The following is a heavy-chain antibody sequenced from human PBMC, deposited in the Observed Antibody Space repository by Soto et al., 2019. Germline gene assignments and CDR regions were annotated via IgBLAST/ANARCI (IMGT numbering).Heavy chain of an antibody. Sequence: EMQLLESGGGLVQPGGSLRLSCAASGFTFSDYGMAWVRQAPGKGLEWVSALSGSGGETYYADSVKGRFTVSRDNSRNSLYLTLNSLRGEDTAIYYCATDFLQDCGQDYYYGMDVWGQGTTVTVSS. CDR2: LSGSGGET. J-gene: IGHJ6*02. CDR1: GFTFSDYG. D-gene: IGHD2-21*02. V-gene: IGHV3-23*01. CDR3: ATDFLQDCGQDYYYGMDV.